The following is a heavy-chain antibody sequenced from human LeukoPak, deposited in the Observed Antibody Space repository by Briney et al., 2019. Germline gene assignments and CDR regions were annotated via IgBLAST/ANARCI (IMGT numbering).Heavy chain of an antibody. CDR2: IYPSDYAT. J-gene: IGHJ4*02. V-gene: IGHV5-51*01. Sequence: AESLKICCKGSDYIFTNYWIGGLRPTPGKGEEWMWIIYPSDYATRSSQSFEGQATISAATSISTDNLQWRRLKASATPTYCCATREDYYYISTYLDYWGQGTLVTVSS. D-gene: IGHD3-22*01. CDR3: ATREDYYYISTYLDY. CDR1: DYIFTNYW.